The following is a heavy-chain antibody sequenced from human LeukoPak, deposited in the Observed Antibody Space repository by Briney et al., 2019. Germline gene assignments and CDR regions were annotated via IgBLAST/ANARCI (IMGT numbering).Heavy chain of an antibody. V-gene: IGHV1-18*01. CDR2: ISAYNGNT. J-gene: IGHJ3*02. D-gene: IGHD6-13*01. CDR3: ARARIAVAVPAFDI. CDR1: GYTFTSYC. Sequence: GASVKVSCKASGYTFTSYCISWVRQAPGQGLEWMGWISAYNGNTNYAQKLQGRVTMTTDTSTSTAYMELRSLRSDDTAVYYCARARIAVAVPAFDIWGQGTMVTVSS.